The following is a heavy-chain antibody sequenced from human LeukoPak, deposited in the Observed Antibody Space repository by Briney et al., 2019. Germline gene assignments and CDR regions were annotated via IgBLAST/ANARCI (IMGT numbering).Heavy chain of an antibody. Sequence: PGGSLRLSCAASGLTFSNYAMGWVRQAPGKGLEWVSAISGSGGSTYYADSVKGRFTISRDNSKNTLYLQMNSLRAEDTAVYYCALNGREVPSGAFDIWGQGTMVTVSS. J-gene: IGHJ3*02. V-gene: IGHV3-23*01. CDR2: ISGSGGST. D-gene: IGHD3-16*02. CDR1: GLTFSNYA. CDR3: ALNGREVPSGAFDI.